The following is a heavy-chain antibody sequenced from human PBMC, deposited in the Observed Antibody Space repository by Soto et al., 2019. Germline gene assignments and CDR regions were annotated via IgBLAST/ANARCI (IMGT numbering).Heavy chain of an antibody. Sequence: QVQLVQSGAEVKKPGSSVKVSCKASGGTFSSYAISWVRQAPGQGLEWMGGIIPIFGTANYAQKFQGRVTIAADESTSTVYMEQGSLRSEDTAVYYCARDVKGFADCSGGSCDNGYGDYGNCFDHWGQGTLVTVSS. CDR2: IIPIFGTA. CDR1: GGTFSSYA. CDR3: ARDVKGFADCSGGSCDNGYGDYGNCFDH. J-gene: IGHJ5*02. V-gene: IGHV1-69*01. D-gene: IGHD2-15*01.